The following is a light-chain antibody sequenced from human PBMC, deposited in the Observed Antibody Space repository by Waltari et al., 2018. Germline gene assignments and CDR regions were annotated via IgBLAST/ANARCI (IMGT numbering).Light chain of an antibody. V-gene: IGKV1-39*01. CDR2: AAS. J-gene: IGKJ1*01. CDR1: QSISNY. Sequence: DIQMTQSPSSLSASVGDRVTITCRASQSISNYLYWYQQKPGKAPNLLIYAASTLQSGVPSRFSGSGSGTDVTLTIGSLQPEDFATYYCQQSHTTPWTFGQGTKVEI. CDR3: QQSHTTPWT.